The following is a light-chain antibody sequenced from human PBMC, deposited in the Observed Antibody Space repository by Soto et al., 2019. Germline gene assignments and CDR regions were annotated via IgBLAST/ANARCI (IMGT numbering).Light chain of an antibody. CDR1: NLGSKY. CDR3: QEWDSITYVV. CDR2: QDK. V-gene: IGLV3-1*01. J-gene: IGLJ2*01. Sequence: SYELTQPPSVSVSPGQTATITCSGDNLGSKYVCWYQQRPGQSPVLVMYQDKYRPSGIPDRFSGANSGSTATLTITGTQAMDEADYYCQEWDSITYVVFGGGTKLTVL.